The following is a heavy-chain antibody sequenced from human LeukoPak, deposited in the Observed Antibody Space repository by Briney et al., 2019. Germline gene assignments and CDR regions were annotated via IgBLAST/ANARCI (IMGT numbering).Heavy chain of an antibody. J-gene: IGHJ4*02. Sequence: GGSLRLSCAASGFSVSSNHMSWVRQAPGKGLEWVSVIYSGGTTYYADSVKGRFSISRDISTNTLYLQMSSLGAEDTAVYYCARDGPHYYFDYWGKGTLVTVSS. CDR3: ARDGPHYYFDY. CDR2: IYSGGTT. V-gene: IGHV3-53*01. CDR1: GFSVSSNH.